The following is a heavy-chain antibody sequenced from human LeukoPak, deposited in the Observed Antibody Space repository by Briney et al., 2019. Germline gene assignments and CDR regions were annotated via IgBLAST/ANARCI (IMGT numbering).Heavy chain of an antibody. V-gene: IGHV4-30-4*08. CDR1: GGSISSGDYY. J-gene: IGHJ4*02. CDR3: ARLSEVNSSGWYNRDY. CDR2: IYYSGST. D-gene: IGHD6-19*01. Sequence: PSETLSLTCTGSGGSISSGDYYWSWIRQPPGKGLEWIGYIYYSGSTYYNPSLKSRVTISVDTSKNQFSLKLSSVTAADTAVYYCARLSEVNSSGWYNRDYWGQGTLVTVSS.